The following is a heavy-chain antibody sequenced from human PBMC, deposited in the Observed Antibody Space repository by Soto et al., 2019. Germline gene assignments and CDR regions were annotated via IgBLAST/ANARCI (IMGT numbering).Heavy chain of an antibody. CDR1: CGSIRSNIYY. V-gene: IGHV4-39*01. CDR3: ARQHYYDSSGYYTWN. Sequence: SETLSLTCSVSCGSIRSNIYYWGWIRYPSGKGLECIASVHYSGITYYTPSLKSPVSISEHTSKNQFSLRLNSVTAAYIAVYYCARQHYYDSSGYYTWNWGQGTLVTVS. D-gene: IGHD3-22*01. J-gene: IGHJ4*02. CDR2: VHYSGIT.